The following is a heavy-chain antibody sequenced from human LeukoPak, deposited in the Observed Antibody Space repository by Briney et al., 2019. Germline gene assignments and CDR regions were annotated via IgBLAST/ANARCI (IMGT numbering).Heavy chain of an antibody. CDR1: GFTFSDYY. Sequence: GGSLRLSCAASGFTFSDYYMSWVRQAPGKGLEWVSYISSSSSYTNYADSVKGRFTISRDNAKNSLYLQMNSLRAEDTAVYYCARGGFNDAFDIWGQGTMVTVSS. J-gene: IGHJ3*02. V-gene: IGHV3-11*06. CDR3: ARGGFNDAFDI. CDR2: ISSSSSYT.